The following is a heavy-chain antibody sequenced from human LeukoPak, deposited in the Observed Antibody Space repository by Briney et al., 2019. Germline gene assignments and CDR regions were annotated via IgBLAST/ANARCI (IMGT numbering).Heavy chain of an antibody. V-gene: IGHV4-31*03. CDR1: GGSISSGGYY. Sequence: SETLSLTCTVSGGSISSGGYYWSWIRQRPGKGLEWIGYIYKTGSTYYNPSLKSRVSMSVDTSKNQFSLQLSSATAADTAVYYCARDVLRWGQGTLVTVSS. CDR2: IYKTGST. CDR3: ARDVLR. J-gene: IGHJ4*02.